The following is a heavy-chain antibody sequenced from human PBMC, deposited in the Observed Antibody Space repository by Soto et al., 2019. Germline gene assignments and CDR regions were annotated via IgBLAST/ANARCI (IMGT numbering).Heavy chain of an antibody. J-gene: IGHJ4*02. V-gene: IGHV3-53*01. CDR2: IYSGGNT. CDR1: GFTVSSNY. CDR3: ARVGYYFDY. Sequence: SGGSLRLSCAASGFTVSSNYMSWVRQAPGKGLDWVSVIYSGGNTYYADSVKGRFTISRDNSKNTLYLQMNSLRVEDTAVYYCARVGYYFDYWGQGTPVTVSS.